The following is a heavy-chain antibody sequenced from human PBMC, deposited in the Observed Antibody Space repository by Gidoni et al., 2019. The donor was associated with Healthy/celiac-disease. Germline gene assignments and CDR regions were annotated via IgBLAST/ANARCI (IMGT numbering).Heavy chain of an antibody. D-gene: IGHD3-10*01. V-gene: IGHV3-21*01. J-gene: IGHJ6*02. Sequence: EVQLVESGGGLVKPGGSLRLSCAASGFTFSSYSMNWVRQAPGKGLEWVSSISSSSSYIYYADSVKGRFTISRDNAKNSLYLQMNSLRAEDTAVYYCARERSLRYYYGSGSYYNYGMDVWGQGTTVTVSS. CDR2: ISSSSSYI. CDR3: ARERSLRYYYGSGSYYNYGMDV. CDR1: GFTFSSYS.